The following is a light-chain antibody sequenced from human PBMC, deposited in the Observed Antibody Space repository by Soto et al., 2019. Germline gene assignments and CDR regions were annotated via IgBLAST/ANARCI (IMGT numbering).Light chain of an antibody. CDR3: QQYNSYPPA. V-gene: IGKV3-15*01. CDR1: QSVRSN. Sequence: EIELTQSPATLSVSPGDRVTLSCRASQSVRSNLAWYQQKPGKAPRLLIYGASTRATGIPGRFSGSGSGTEFALTISSLQSEDFAIYHCQQYNSYPPAFGQGTKVDIK. J-gene: IGKJ1*01. CDR2: GAS.